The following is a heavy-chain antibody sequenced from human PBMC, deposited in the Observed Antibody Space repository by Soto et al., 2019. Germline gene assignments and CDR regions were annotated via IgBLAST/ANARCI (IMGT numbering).Heavy chain of an antibody. V-gene: IGHV1-18*01. J-gene: IGHJ3*02. CDR1: VYTFTSYG. CDR2: ISAYSGNT. Sequence: ASVKVSCKASVYTFTSYGISWVRQAPGQGLEWMGWISAYSGNTNYAQKLQGRVTMTTDTSTSTAYMELRSLRSDDTAVYYCAGRPPPDFGVADDDAFDIWGQGTMVTVSS. D-gene: IGHD3-3*01. CDR3: AGRPPPDFGVADDDAFDI.